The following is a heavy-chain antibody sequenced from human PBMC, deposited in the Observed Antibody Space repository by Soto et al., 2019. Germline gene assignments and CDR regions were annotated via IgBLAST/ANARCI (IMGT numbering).Heavy chain of an antibody. V-gene: IGHV4-59*01. CDR1: GGSISSCY. J-gene: IGHJ6*02. Sequence: LSLTCTVSGGSISSCYWSWIRQPPGKGLEWIGYIYYSGSTNYNPSLKSRVTISVDTSKNQFSLKLSSVTAADTAVYYCARVRYYDSSGYYSRDYYGMDVWGQGTTVTVSS. D-gene: IGHD3-22*01. CDR2: IYYSGST. CDR3: ARVRYYDSSGYYSRDYYGMDV.